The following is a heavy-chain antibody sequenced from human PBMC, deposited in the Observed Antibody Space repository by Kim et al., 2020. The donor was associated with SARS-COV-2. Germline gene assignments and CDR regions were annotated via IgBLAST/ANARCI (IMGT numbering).Heavy chain of an antibody. V-gene: IGHV1-46*01. Sequence: TTYAQQFQGRVTMTRATSTSTVYMELSSLRSEDTAVYVCARGMSAEYFQYWGQGTLVTVSS. CDR2: T. J-gene: IGHJ1*01. CDR3: ARGMSAEYFQY.